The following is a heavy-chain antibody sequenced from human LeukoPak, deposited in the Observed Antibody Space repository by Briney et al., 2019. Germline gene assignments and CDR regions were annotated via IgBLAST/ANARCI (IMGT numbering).Heavy chain of an antibody. D-gene: IGHD4-17*01. CDR2: INAGNGNT. CDR3: ARDYGDYVGYFDY. J-gene: IGHJ4*02. V-gene: IGHV1-3*01. CDR1: GYTFTSYA. Sequence: ASVKVSCKASGYTFTSYAMHWVRQAPGQRLEWMGWINAGNGNTKYSQKFQGRVTITRDTSASTAYMELSSLRSDDTAVYYCARDYGDYVGYFDYWGQGTLVTVSS.